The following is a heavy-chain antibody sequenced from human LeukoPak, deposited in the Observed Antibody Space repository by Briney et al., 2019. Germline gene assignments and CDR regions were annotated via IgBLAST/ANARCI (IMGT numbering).Heavy chain of an antibody. CDR1: GGTFNSHV. V-gene: IGHV1-69*13. D-gene: IGHD2-8*02. CDR2: IIPIFGTA. J-gene: IGHJ4*02. CDR3: AKAPLGRCTGAICYSFDY. Sequence: ASVKVSCKASGGTFNSHVINWVRQAPGQGLEWMGGIIPIFGTANYKQKFQGRVTITADESTSTAYMELSSLRSEDTAVYYCAKAPLGRCTGAICYSFDYWGQGTLVTVSS.